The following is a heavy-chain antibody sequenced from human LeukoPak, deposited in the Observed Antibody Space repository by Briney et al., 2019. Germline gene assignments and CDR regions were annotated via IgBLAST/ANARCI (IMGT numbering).Heavy chain of an antibody. Sequence: ASVKVSCKASGYTFTSYDINWVRQATGQGLEWMGWMNPNSGNTGYAQKFQGRVTMTRNTSISTAYMELSSLRSEDTVVYYCARGQRFYDYVWGSYFSNWFDPWGQGTLVTVSS. D-gene: IGHD3-16*01. J-gene: IGHJ5*02. V-gene: IGHV1-8*01. CDR2: MNPNSGNT. CDR1: GYTFTSYD. CDR3: ARGQRFYDYVWGSYFSNWFDP.